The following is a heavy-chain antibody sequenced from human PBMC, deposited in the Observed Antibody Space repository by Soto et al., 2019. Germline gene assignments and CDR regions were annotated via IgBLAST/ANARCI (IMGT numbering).Heavy chain of an antibody. CDR2: ISGSGGST. Sequence: PGGSLRLSCAASGFTFSSYAMSWVRQAPGKGLDWVSAISGSGGSTYYADSVKGRVTISRDNSKNTLYLQMNSLRAEDTAVYYCAKGSRNTGTPPRGWIYFDYWGQGTLVTVSS. D-gene: IGHD1-7*01. CDR1: GFTFSSYA. J-gene: IGHJ4*02. V-gene: IGHV3-23*01. CDR3: AKGSRNTGTPPRGWIYFDY.